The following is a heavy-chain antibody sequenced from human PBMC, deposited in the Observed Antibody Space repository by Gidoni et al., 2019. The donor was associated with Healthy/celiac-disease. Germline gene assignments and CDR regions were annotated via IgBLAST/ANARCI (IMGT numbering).Heavy chain of an antibody. J-gene: IGHJ6*02. V-gene: IGHV3-48*02. CDR1: GFTFSSYS. CDR3: AREEVPGYYYYGMDV. D-gene: IGHD1-1*01. CDR2: ISSSSSTI. Sequence: SCAASGFTFSSYSMNCVRQAPGKGLEWVSYISSSSSTIYYADSVKGRFTISRDNAKNSLYLQMNSLRDEDTAVYYCAREEVPGYYYYGMDVWGQGTTVTVSS.